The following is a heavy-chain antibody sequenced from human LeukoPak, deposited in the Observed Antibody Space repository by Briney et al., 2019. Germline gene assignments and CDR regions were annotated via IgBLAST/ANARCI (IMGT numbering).Heavy chain of an antibody. J-gene: IGHJ4*02. V-gene: IGHV1-18*01. Sequence: ASVKVSCKASGYTFTSYGISWVRQAPGQGLEWMGWISAYNGNTNYAQKLQGRVTMTTETSTSTAYMELRSLRSDDTAVYYCARDHPAYCGGDCPPQNYWGQGTLVTVSS. D-gene: IGHD2-21*02. CDR1: GYTFTSYG. CDR2: ISAYNGNT. CDR3: ARDHPAYCGGDCPPQNY.